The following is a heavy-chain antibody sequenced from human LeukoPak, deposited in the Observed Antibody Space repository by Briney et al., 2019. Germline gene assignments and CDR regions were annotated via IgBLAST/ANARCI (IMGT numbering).Heavy chain of an antibody. D-gene: IGHD5-18*01. CDR2: IYYSGST. CDR1: SGSISSSSYY. Sequence: PSETLSLTCTVSSGSISSSSYYWGWIRQPPGKGLEWIGSIYYSGSTYYNPSLKSRVTISVDTSKNQFSLKLSSVTAADTAVYCCARRVYWAAMVLYYFDYWGQGTLVTVSS. CDR3: ARRVYWAAMVLYYFDY. V-gene: IGHV4-39*01. J-gene: IGHJ4*02.